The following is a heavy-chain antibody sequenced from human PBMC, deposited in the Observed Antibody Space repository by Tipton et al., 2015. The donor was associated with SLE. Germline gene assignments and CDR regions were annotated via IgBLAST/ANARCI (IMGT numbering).Heavy chain of an antibody. CDR1: GGSISSYY. J-gene: IGHJ2*01. CDR3: ARDLSGAHCEL. Sequence: TLSLTCTVSGGSISSYYWSWIRLPPGKGLEWIGCIYYSGNTNYNPSLKSRVTISVDTSKNQFSLNLSSVTAADTAVYYCARDLSGAHCELWGRGTLVTVAS. D-gene: IGHD3-3*01. CDR2: IYYSGNT. V-gene: IGHV4-59*01.